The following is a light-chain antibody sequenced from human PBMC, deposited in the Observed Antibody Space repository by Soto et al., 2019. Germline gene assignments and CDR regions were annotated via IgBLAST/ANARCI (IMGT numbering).Light chain of an antibody. CDR1: QSVSNNY. V-gene: IGKV3-20*01. Sequence: EIVLTQSPATLSVSPVERAKLSFMASQSVSNNYLAWYQQKPGQAPRLLIYGASNRATGIPDRFSGSGSGTDFTLTISRLEPEDFAVYYCQQYGSSGTFGQGTKVDIK. CDR2: GAS. J-gene: IGKJ1*01. CDR3: QQYGSSGT.